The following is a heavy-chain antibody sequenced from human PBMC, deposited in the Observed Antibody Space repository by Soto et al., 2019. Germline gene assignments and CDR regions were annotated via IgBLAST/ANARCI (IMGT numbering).Heavy chain of an antibody. CDR2: ISYDGSNK. CDR1: GFTFSSYA. V-gene: IGHV3-30-3*01. J-gene: IGHJ4*02. D-gene: IGHD3-22*01. Sequence: GGSLRLSCAASGFTFSSYAMHGVRQEPGKGLEWVAVISYDGSNKYYADSVKGRFTISRDNSKNTLYLQMNSLRAEDTAVYYCARARSYYDSSGPDYWGQGTLVTVSS. CDR3: ARARSYYDSSGPDY.